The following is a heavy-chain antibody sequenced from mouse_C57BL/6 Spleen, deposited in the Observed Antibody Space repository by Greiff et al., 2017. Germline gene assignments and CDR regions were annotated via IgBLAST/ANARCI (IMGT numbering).Heavy chain of an antibody. D-gene: IGHD2-3*01. CDR2: IYPGDGDT. Sequence: QVQLQQSGPELVKPGASVKISCKASGYAFSSSWMNWVKQRPGKGLEWIGRIYPGDGDTNYNGKFKGRATLTADKSSSTAYMQLSILTSEDSAVYFCARDLIYDGYYGGWYFDVWGTGTTVTVSS. CDR1: GYAFSSSW. V-gene: IGHV1-82*01. J-gene: IGHJ1*03. CDR3: ARDLIYDGYYGGWYFDV.